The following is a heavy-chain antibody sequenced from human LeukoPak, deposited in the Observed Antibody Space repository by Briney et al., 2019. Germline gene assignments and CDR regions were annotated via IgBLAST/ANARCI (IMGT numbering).Heavy chain of an antibody. CDR2: ISSGSSTI. J-gene: IGHJ4*02. CDR3: ASMEYSGTDY. CDR1: GFIFSTYS. Sequence: PGGSLRLSCEASGFIFSTYSMHWVRQAPGKGLEWVSFISSGSSTIYDADSVKGRFTISRDNSKNTLYLQMNSLRAEDTAVYYCASMEYSGTDYWGQGTLVTVSS. D-gene: IGHD5-12*01. V-gene: IGHV3-48*01.